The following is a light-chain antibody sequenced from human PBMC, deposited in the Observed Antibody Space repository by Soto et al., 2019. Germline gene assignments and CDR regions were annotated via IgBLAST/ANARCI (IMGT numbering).Light chain of an antibody. CDR1: SSDVGGYNY. Sequence: QPVLTQPASGSGFPGQSSTISCTGTSSDVGGYNYVSWYQHHPGKVPQLMIYDVSNRPSGVSNRFSGSKSGNTASLTISGLQAEDEADYYCYSYTSSNTYVFGTGTKVTVL. V-gene: IGLV2-14*03. J-gene: IGLJ1*01. CDR2: DVS. CDR3: YSYTSSNTYV.